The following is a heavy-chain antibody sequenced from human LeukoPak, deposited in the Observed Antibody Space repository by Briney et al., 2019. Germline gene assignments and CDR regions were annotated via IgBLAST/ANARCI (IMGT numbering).Heavy chain of an antibody. Sequence: GGSLRLSCAASGFTFATKSMNWVRQAPGKGLEWVSYISTSSDSLQYADSVKGRFAISRGNAKNSLYLQMSSLRVEDTAVYYCAREGSYSSGWYYAFDIWGQGTMVTVSS. V-gene: IGHV3-48*04. J-gene: IGHJ3*02. CDR1: GFTFATKS. CDR3: AREGSYSSGWYYAFDI. CDR2: ISTSSDSL. D-gene: IGHD6-19*01.